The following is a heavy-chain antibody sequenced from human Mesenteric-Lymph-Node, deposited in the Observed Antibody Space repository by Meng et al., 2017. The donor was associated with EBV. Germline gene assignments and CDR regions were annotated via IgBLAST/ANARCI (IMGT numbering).Heavy chain of an antibody. CDR3: ARSYCSTSSCYVAGEQKYYFDY. J-gene: IGHJ4*02. Sequence: QVQLVQSGAEVKKPXSSVRVSCKXSGGPSRFYDINWVRQAPGQGLEWMGGIIALFGTMKYAQEFQGRVTITADESTNTVYMELSSLRSDDTAVYYCARSYCSTSSCYVAGEQKYYFDYWGQGTLVTVSS. D-gene: IGHD2-2*01. V-gene: IGHV1-69*01. CDR2: IIALFGTM. CDR1: GGPSRFYD.